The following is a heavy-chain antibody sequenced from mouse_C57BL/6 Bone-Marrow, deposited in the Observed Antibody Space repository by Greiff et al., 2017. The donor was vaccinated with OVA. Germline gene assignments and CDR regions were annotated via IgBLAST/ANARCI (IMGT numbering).Heavy chain of an antibody. D-gene: IGHD2-4*01. V-gene: IGHV5-17*01. CDR2: ISSGSSTI. J-gene: IGHJ4*01. CDR1: GFTFSDYG. Sequence: DVKLVESGGGLVKPGGSLKLSCAASGFTFSDYGMHWVRQAPEKGLEWVAYISSGSSTIYYADTVKGRFTISRDNAKNTLFLQMTSLRSEDTAMYYCARRDYDRDYAMDYWGQGTSVTVSS. CDR3: ARRDYDRDYAMDY.